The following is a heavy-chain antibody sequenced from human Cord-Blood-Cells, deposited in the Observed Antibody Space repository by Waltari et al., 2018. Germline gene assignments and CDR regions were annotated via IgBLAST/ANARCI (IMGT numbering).Heavy chain of an antibody. CDR3: AKDYLSSSWYDY. CDR1: GFTFSSHA. CDR2: ISGSGGST. J-gene: IGHJ4*02. V-gene: IGHV3-23*01. D-gene: IGHD6-13*01. Sequence: EVQLLESGGGLVQPGGSLRLSCAASGFTFSSHALSWVPQAPGKGLEWVSAISGSGGSTYYADSVKGRFTISRDNSKNTLYLQMNSLRAEDTAVYYCAKDYLSSSWYDYWGQGTLVTVSS.